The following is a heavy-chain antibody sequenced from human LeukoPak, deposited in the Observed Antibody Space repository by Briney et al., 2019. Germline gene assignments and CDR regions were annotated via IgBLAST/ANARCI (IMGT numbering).Heavy chain of an antibody. J-gene: IGHJ4*02. CDR3: AKHVVAGIFLVYYFDY. Sequence: GGSLRLSCAASGFTFSSYAMSWVRQAPGKGLEWVSAISGSGGSTYYADSVKGRFTISRDNSKNTLYLQMNSLRAEDTAVYYCAKHVVAGIFLVYYFDYWGQVTLVTVSS. CDR2: ISGSGGST. CDR1: GFTFSSYA. D-gene: IGHD6-19*01. V-gene: IGHV3-23*01.